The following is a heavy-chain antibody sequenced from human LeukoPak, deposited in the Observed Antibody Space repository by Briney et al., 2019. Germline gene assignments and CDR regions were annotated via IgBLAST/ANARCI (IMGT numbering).Heavy chain of an antibody. CDR2: INPNSGGT. D-gene: IGHD6-13*01. J-gene: IGHJ4*02. V-gene: IGHV1-2*02. CDR3: ARAIAAAGPDFDY. Sequence: ASVTVSCKASGYTFTGYYMHWVRQAPGQGLEWMGWINPNSGGTNYAQKFQGRVTMTRDTSISTAYMELSRLRSDDTAVYYCARAIAAAGPDFDYWGQGTLVTVSS. CDR1: GYTFTGYY.